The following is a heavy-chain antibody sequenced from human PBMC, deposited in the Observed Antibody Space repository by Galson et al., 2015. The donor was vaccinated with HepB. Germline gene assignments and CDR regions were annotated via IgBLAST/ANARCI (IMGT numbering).Heavy chain of an antibody. J-gene: IGHJ4*02. CDR1: GYSFTSYW. CDR3: ARLGEDCSPTSCYLRYYCDY. V-gene: IGHV5-51*03. D-gene: IGHD2-2*01. CDR2: IYPGDSDT. Sequence: QSGAEVKKPGESLKISCKGSGYSFTSYWIGWVRQMPGKGLEWMGIIYPGDSDTRYSPSFQGQVTISADKSISTAYLQWSSLKASDTAMYYCARLGEDCSPTSCYLRYYCDYWGQGTLVTVSS.